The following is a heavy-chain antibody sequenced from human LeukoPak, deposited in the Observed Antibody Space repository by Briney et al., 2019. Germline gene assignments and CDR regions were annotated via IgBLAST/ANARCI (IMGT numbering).Heavy chain of an antibody. Sequence: WASVKVSCKASGGTFSSYAISWMRQAPGQGLEWMGGIIPIFGTANYAQKFQGRVTITTDESTSTAYMELSSLRSEDTAVYYCARGPTTVVTPGAFDIWGQGTMVTVSS. D-gene: IGHD4-23*01. CDR2: IIPIFGTA. CDR3: ARGPTTVVTPGAFDI. V-gene: IGHV1-69*05. CDR1: GGTFSSYA. J-gene: IGHJ3*02.